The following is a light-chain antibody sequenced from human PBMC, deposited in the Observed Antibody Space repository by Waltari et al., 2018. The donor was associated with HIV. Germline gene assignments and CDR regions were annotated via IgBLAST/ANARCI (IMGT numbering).Light chain of an antibody. CDR3: QQIFSFPLT. J-gene: IGKJ3*01. Sequence: DIQMTQSPSSLSASVGDRVSISCRASQAVANKVNWFQQKPGKAPKVLIYDTSRLPNGVPSRFSGSGSGTDFTLTINGVQPDDFASYFCQQIFSFPLTFGPGIKVDVK. CDR2: DTS. CDR1: QAVANK. V-gene: IGKV1-39*01.